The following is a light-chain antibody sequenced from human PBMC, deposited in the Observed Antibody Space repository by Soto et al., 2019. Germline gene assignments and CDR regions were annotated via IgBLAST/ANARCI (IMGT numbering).Light chain of an antibody. J-gene: IGKJ1*01. CDR2: NSP. CDR3: QQYRDLPQT. V-gene: IGKV3-20*01. CDR1: QSVRSNY. Sequence: EIVLTQSPGTLSLSPGERATLSCRASQSVRSNYLAWYQQKPGQAPRLLIYNSPTRATGIPVRFSGSGSGTDFTLTISRRELEDVALYYCQQYRDLPQTFGQGTQVEIK.